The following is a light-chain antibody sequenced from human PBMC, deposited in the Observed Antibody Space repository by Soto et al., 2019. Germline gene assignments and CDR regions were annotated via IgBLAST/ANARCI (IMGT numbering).Light chain of an antibody. CDR1: QSVNNNY. V-gene: IGKV3-20*01. J-gene: IGKJ1*01. CDR3: QYYFTGM. Sequence: EIVLTQSPGTLSLSPGERATLSCRASQSVNNNYLAWYQQKPGQAPRLLIYGGSRRATGIPDRFSGGGSGTDFTLTISRLEPEDYALYYCQYYFTGMFGQGTKVEI. CDR2: GGS.